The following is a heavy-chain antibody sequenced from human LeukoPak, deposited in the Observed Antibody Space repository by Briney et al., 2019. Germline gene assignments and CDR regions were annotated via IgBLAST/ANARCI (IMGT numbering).Heavy chain of an antibody. D-gene: IGHD3-10*01. V-gene: IGHV3-23*01. CDR3: AKSLWFGETLIDY. CDR2: ISGSGSST. Sequence: GGSLRLSCAASGFTFSRNAMSWVRQAPGKGLEWVSGISGSGSSTYYADSVKGRFTISRDNSKNTLYLRMNSLRAEDTAVYYCAKSLWFGETLIDYWGQGTLVTVSS. CDR1: GFTFSRNA. J-gene: IGHJ4*02.